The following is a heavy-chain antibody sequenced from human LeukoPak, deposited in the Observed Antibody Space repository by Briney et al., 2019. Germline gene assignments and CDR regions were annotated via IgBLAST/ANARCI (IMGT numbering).Heavy chain of an antibody. V-gene: IGHV3-33*01. J-gene: IGHJ6*02. Sequence: GGSLRLSCAASGFTFSSYGMHWVRQAPGKGLEWVAVIWYDGSNKYYADSVKGRFTISRDNSKSTLYLQMNSLRAEDTAVYYCARDRVVVAATRGYYGMDVWGQGTTVTVSS. CDR1: GFTFSSYG. D-gene: IGHD2-15*01. CDR2: IWYDGSNK. CDR3: ARDRVVVAATRGYYGMDV.